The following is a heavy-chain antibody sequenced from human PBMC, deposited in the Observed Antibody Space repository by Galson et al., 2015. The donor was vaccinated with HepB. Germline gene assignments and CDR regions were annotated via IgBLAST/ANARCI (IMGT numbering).Heavy chain of an antibody. CDR2: VSGSGGST. D-gene: IGHD1-26*01. CDR3: AKEGGSSSGYYFDY. V-gene: IGHV3-23*01. J-gene: IGHJ4*02. Sequence: SLRLSCAASGFTFSSYAMSWVRQAPGKGLEWVSGVSGSGGSTYYADSVKGRFTISRGNSKNTLYLQMNSLTAEDTAVYYCAKEGGSSSGYYFDYWGQGTLVTVSS. CDR1: GFTFSSYA.